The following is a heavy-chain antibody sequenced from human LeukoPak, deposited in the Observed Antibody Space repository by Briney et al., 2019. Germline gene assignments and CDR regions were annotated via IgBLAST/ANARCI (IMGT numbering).Heavy chain of an antibody. J-gene: IGHJ4*02. D-gene: IGHD5-18*01. CDR2: IYSGGST. CDR3: ARDEYSYALGY. CDR1: GFTVSSNY. V-gene: IGHV3-53*01. Sequence: GGSLRLSCAASGFTVSSNYMSWVRQAPGKGLEWVSVIYSGGSTYYADSVKGRFTLSRDNSKNTLCLQMNSLRAEDTAVYYCARDEYSYALGYWGQGTLVTVSS.